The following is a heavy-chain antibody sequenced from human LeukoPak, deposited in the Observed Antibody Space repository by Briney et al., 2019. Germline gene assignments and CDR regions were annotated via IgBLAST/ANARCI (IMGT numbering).Heavy chain of an antibody. CDR2: ISGSGGST. D-gene: IGHD2-2*02. Sequence: GGSLRLSCAASGFTFSSYAMSWVRQAPGKGLEWVSAISGSGGSTYYADSVKGRFTISRDNSKNTLYLQMNSLRAEDTAVYYCAKQSDIVVVPAALLSFDLWGRGTLVTVSS. CDR3: AKQSDIVVVPAALLSFDL. J-gene: IGHJ2*01. CDR1: GFTFSSYA. V-gene: IGHV3-23*01.